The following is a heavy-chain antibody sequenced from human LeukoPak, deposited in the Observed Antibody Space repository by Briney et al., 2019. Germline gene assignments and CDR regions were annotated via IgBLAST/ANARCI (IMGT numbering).Heavy chain of an antibody. CDR2: IWHDGSHK. J-gene: IGHJ4*02. V-gene: IGHV3-33*01. CDR3: AREIFGSGSYPDL. Sequence: GGSLRLSCAASGFAFNTYAMRWVRQAPGQGLEWVPLIWHDGSHKFYSNSVRGQFTISRDNSKNTVSLQMNNLRPEDTAVYYCAREIFGSGSYPDLWGQGTLVTVSS. CDR1: GFAFNTYA. D-gene: IGHD3-10*01.